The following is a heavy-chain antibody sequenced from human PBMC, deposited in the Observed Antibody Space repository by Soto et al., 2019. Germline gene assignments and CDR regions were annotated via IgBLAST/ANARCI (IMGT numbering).Heavy chain of an antibody. CDR3: ARVPSSSFYWFDP. D-gene: IGHD6-13*01. Sequence: SETLSLTCTVSCGSINNYYWSWIRQPPGKGLEWVGYVYYTGTAKYNPSLQSRVSISVDTSKNQFSLQLSSVTAADTAVYYCARVPSSSFYWFDPWGQGTLVTVSS. J-gene: IGHJ5*02. CDR2: VYYTGTA. V-gene: IGHV4-59*01. CDR1: CGSINNYY.